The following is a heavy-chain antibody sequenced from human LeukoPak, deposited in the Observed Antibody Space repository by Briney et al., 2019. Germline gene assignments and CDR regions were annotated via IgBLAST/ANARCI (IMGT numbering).Heavy chain of an antibody. CDR3: AKRLRLGELSL. Sequence: GGSLILSCAASGFTFSSYAMSWVRQAPGKGLEWVSAISGSGGSTYYADSVKGRFTISRDNSKNTLYLQMNSLRAEDTAVYYCAKRLRLGELSLWGQGTLVTVSS. CDR1: GFTFSSYA. J-gene: IGHJ4*02. CDR2: ISGSGGST. V-gene: IGHV3-23*01. D-gene: IGHD3-16*02.